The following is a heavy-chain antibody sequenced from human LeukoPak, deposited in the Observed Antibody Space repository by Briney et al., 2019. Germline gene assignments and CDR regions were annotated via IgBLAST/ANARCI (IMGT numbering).Heavy chain of an antibody. CDR3: ARAGEQQLVVDY. CDR1: GGSISSYY. CDR2: IYYSGST. Sequence: SETLSLTCTVSGGSISSYYWSWIRQPPGKGLEWIAYIYYSGSTDYNPSLKSRVTISVDTSKNQFSLKLSSVTAADTAVYYCARAGEQQLVVDYWGQGTLVTVSS. V-gene: IGHV4-59*08. J-gene: IGHJ4*02. D-gene: IGHD6-13*01.